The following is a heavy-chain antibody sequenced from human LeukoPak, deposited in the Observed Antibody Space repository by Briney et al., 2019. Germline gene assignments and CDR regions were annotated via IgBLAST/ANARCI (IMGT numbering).Heavy chain of an antibody. J-gene: IGHJ4*02. Sequence: SETLSLTCTVSGDSISSTRCYWGWIRQPPGKGLEWIGSIYYSGTTYNNPSLKSRVTISIDTSKNQFSLKLRSVTAADTALYYCARYWGYNSNRSHDSWGQGALVTVSS. D-gene: IGHD4-11*01. V-gene: IGHV4-39*01. CDR3: ARYWGYNSNRSHDS. CDR1: GDSISSTRCY. CDR2: IYYSGTT.